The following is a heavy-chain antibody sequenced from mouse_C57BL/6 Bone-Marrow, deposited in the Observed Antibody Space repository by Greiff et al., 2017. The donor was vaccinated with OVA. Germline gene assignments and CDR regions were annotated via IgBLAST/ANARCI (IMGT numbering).Heavy chain of an antibody. CDR1: GFNIKDDY. D-gene: IGHD2-1*01. V-gene: IGHV14-4*01. J-gene: IGHJ2*01. CDR3: TTSLIYYGNYGY. Sequence: VQLQQSGAELVRPGASVKLSCTASGFNIKDDYMHWVKQRPEQGLEWIGWIDPENGDTEYASKFQGKATITADTSSNTAYLQLSSLTSEDTAVYYCTTSLIYYGNYGYWGQGTTLTVSS. CDR2: IDPENGDT.